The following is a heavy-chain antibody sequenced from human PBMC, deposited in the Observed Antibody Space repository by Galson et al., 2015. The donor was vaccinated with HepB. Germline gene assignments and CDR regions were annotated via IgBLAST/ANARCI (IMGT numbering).Heavy chain of an antibody. V-gene: IGHV3-23*01. Sequence: SLRLSCAASGFTFSSYAMSWVRQAPGKGLEWVSAISGSGGSTYYANSVKGRFTISRDNSKNTLYLQMNSLRAEDTAVYYCAKSGWATIRLSWFDPWGQGTLVTVSS. J-gene: IGHJ5*02. CDR1: GFTFSSYA. CDR2: ISGSGGST. D-gene: IGHD5-24*01. CDR3: AKSGWATIRLSWFDP.